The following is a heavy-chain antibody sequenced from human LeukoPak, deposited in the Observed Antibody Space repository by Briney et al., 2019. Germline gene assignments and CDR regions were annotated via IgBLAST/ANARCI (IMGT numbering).Heavy chain of an antibody. CDR2: IYYSGST. J-gene: IGHJ4*02. CDR1: GGSISSYY. CDR3: AREAPSKGIDY. V-gene: IGHV4-59*12. Sequence: PSETLSLTCTVSGGSISSYYWSWIRQPPGGGLEWIGYIYYSGSTNYNPSLKSRVTISVDKSKNQFSLKLSSVTAADTAVYYCAREAPSKGIDYWGQGTLVTVSS.